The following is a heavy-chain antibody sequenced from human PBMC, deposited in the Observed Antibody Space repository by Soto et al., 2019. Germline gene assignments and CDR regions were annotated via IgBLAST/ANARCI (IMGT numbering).Heavy chain of an antibody. J-gene: IGHJ4*02. CDR1: GFTFSSYW. V-gene: IGHV3-7*03. CDR3: ASGGGYSSGWPSDFDY. CDR2: IKQDGSEK. Sequence: PGGSLRLSCAASGFTFSSYWMSWVRQAPGKGLEWVANIKQDGSEKYYVDSVKGRFTISRDNAKNSLYLQMNSLRAEDTAVYYCASGGGYSSGWPSDFDYWGQGTLVTV. D-gene: IGHD6-19*01.